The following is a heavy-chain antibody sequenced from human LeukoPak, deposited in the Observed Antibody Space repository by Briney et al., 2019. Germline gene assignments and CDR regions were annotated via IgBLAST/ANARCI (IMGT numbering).Heavy chain of an antibody. D-gene: IGHD3-22*01. CDR3: ARGDPQYYYESSGYSTGGFDN. J-gene: IGHJ4*02. CDR2: ISSSSGYI. CDR1: GFTFSDYI. V-gene: IGHV3-21*01. Sequence: PGGSLRLSCAASGFTFSDYIMNWVRQAPGEGVEWVSSISSSSGYIYYADSIKGRFTISRDNAMNSLYLQMNSLGAEDTAVYYCARGDPQYYYESSGYSTGGFDNWGQGTLVTVSS.